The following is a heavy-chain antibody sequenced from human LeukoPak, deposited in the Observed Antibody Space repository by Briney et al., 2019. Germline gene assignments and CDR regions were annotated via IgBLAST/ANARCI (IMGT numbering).Heavy chain of an antibody. CDR2: ISYDGSNK. D-gene: IGHD2-2*01. Sequence: GGSLRLSCAASGFTFSSYGMHWVRQAPGKGLEWVAVISYDGSNKYYADSVEGRFTISRDNSKNTLYLQMNSLRAEDTAVYYCAKADPAGYFDYWGQGTLVTVSS. V-gene: IGHV3-30*18. CDR1: GFTFSSYG. J-gene: IGHJ4*02. CDR3: AKADPAGYFDY.